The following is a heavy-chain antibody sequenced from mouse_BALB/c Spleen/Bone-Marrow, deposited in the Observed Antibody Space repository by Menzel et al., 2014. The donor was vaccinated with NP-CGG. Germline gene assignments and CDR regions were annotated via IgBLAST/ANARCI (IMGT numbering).Heavy chain of an antibody. D-gene: IGHD2-4*01. CDR1: GYTFTSYY. V-gene: IGHV1S56*01. CDR3: AREGDYVFAH. Sequence: QVQLQQSGPELVKPGASVRISCKASGYTFTSYYIHWVKQRPGQGLEWIGWIYPGNVNTKYNEKFKGKATLTVDKSSSTAYMQLSSLTSEDSAVYFCAREGDYVFAHWGQGTLVTVSA. J-gene: IGHJ3*01. CDR2: IYPGNVNT.